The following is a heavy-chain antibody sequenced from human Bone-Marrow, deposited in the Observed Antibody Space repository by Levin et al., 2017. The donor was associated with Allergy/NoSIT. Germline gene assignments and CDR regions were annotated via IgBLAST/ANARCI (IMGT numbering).Heavy chain of an antibody. D-gene: IGHD3-16*01. CDR1: GYSFTSSW. CDR2: VDPIEPYS. Sequence: GESLKISCRGSGYSFTSSWITWVRQLPGEGLEWMGRVDPIEPYSKYSPSFEGHVSISADKTISTAYLQWSSLRASDTAMYYCARHVIPPGGGWGHFDFWGQGTLVIVSS. V-gene: IGHV5-10-1*01. CDR3: ARHVIPPGGGWGHFDF. J-gene: IGHJ4*02.